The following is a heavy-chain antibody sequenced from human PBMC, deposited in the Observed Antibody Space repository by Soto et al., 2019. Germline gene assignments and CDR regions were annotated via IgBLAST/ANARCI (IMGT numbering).Heavy chain of an antibody. CDR1: GGSISSYY. D-gene: IGHD3-10*01. Sequence: SETLSLTCTVSGGSISSYYWSWIRQPPGKGLEWIGYIYYSGSTNYNPSLKSRVTISVDTSKNQFSLKLSSVTAADTAVYYCARGGGYGSGSFPLYYYYYGMGVWGQGTTVTVSS. V-gene: IGHV4-59*12. CDR3: ARGGGYGSGSFPLYYYYYGMGV. CDR2: IYYSGST. J-gene: IGHJ6*02.